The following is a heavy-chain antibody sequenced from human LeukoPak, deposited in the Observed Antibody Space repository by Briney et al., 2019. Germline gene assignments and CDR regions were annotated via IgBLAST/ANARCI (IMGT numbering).Heavy chain of an antibody. CDR2: ISGSGGST. CDR1: GFTFSSYA. Sequence: GGSLRLSCAASGFTFSSYAMSWVRQAPGKGLEWVSAISGSGGSTCYADSVKGRFTISRDNSKNTLYLQMNSLRAEDTAVYYCAKDQGITMVRGVNGDYWGQGTLVTVSS. D-gene: IGHD3-10*01. CDR3: AKDQGITMVRGVNGDY. J-gene: IGHJ4*02. V-gene: IGHV3-23*01.